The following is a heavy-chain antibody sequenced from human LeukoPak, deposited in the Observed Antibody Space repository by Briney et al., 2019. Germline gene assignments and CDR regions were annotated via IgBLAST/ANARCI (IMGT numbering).Heavy chain of an antibody. CDR2: IWYDGSNK. V-gene: IGHV3-33*01. J-gene: IGHJ4*02. CDR1: GFTFSSYG. CDR3: ARDLRVGDQSYFDY. Sequence: PGRSLRLSCAASGFTFSSYGMHWVRQAPGKGLEWVAVIWYDGSNKYYADSVKGRFTISRDNSKNTLYLQLNSLRAEDTAVYYCARDLRVGDQSYFDYWGQGTLVTVSS. D-gene: IGHD3-16*01.